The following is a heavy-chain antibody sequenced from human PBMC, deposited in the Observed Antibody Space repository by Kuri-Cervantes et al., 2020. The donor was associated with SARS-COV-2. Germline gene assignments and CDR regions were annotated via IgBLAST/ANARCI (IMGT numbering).Heavy chain of an antibody. Sequence: GGSLRLSCAASGFTFSSYAMHWVRQAPGKGLEWVAVISYDGSNKYYADSVKGRFTISRDNSKNTLYLQMNSLRAEDTAVYYCARSPGDSDYDPFDYWGQGTLVTVSS. CDR3: ARSPGDSDYDPFDY. CDR2: ISYDGSNK. D-gene: IGHD4/OR15-4a*01. V-gene: IGHV3-30-3*01. J-gene: IGHJ4*02. CDR1: GFTFSSYA.